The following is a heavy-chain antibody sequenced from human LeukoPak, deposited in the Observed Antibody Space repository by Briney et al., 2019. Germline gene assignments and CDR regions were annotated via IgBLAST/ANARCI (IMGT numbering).Heavy chain of an antibody. J-gene: IGHJ4*02. D-gene: IGHD3-3*01. CDR3: AREDRSWYYDFWSGPRDFDY. Sequence: PGGSLRLSCAASGFTFSSYSMNWVRQAPGKGLEWVSSISSSSSYIYYADSVKGRFTISRDNAKNPLYLQMNSLRAEDTAVYYCAREDRSWYYDFWSGPRDFDYWGQGTLVTVSS. CDR1: GFTFSSYS. V-gene: IGHV3-21*01. CDR2: ISSSSSYI.